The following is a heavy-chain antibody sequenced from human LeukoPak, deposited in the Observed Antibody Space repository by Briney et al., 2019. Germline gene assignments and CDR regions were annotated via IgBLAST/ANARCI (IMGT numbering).Heavy chain of an antibody. J-gene: IGHJ4*02. CDR1: GFTFSSYW. V-gene: IGHV3-7*01. CDR2: IKQDGSEK. CDR3: ARDKGSAYRLYYFDY. D-gene: IGHD6-25*01. Sequence: GGSLRLSCAASGFTFSSYWMSWVRQAPGKGLEWMANIKQDGSEKYYVDSVKGRFTISRDNAKNSLYLQMNSLRAEDTAVYYCARDKGSAYRLYYFDYWGQGTLVTVSS.